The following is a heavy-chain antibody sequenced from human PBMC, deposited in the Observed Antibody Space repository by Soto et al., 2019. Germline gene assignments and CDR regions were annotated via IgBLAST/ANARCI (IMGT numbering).Heavy chain of an antibody. J-gene: IGHJ2*01. CDR1: GGTFSSYT. Sequence: VQLVQSGAEVKKPGSSVKVSCKASGGTFSSYTISWVRQAPGQGLEWMGRIIPFPGIANYAQKFQGRVTITAEKSTSTAYMELSSLRSEDTAVYYCATLSYCSGGSCYSGVGYFDLWGRGTLVTVSS. CDR3: ATLSYCSGGSCYSGVGYFDL. CDR2: IIPFPGIA. V-gene: IGHV1-69*02. D-gene: IGHD2-15*01.